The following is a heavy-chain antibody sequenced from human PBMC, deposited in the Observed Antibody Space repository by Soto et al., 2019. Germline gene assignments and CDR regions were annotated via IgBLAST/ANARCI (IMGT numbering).Heavy chain of an antibody. CDR3: AGDNRACYGEL. CDR2: IRSNGSYI. CDR1: GFTFSSYS. D-gene: IGHD2-2*01. Sequence: EVLLVESGGRPVKPGGSLRLSCAASGFTFSSYSMNWVRQAPGKGWEWVSSIRSNGSYIYYADSVKGRFTISRDNAKNSRYLQMNSLGAEDTAVYYCAGDNRACYGELWGQGTLVTVSS. J-gene: IGHJ4*02. V-gene: IGHV3-21*01.